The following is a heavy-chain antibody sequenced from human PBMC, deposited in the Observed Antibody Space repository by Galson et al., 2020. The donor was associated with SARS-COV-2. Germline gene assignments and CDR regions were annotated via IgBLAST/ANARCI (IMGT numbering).Heavy chain of an antibody. CDR1: GGTISSSSYY. CDR2: IYYSGST. CDR3: ARHLSGYCSGGSCYSGERFDP. Sequence: ETSETLSLTCTVSGGTISSSSYYWGWIRQPPGKWLEWIGSIYYSGSTYYNPSLKSRVTISVDTSKNQFSLKLSSVTAADTAVYYCARHLSGYCSGGSCYSGERFDPWGQGTLVTVSS. V-gene: IGHV4-39*01. D-gene: IGHD2-15*01. J-gene: IGHJ5*02.